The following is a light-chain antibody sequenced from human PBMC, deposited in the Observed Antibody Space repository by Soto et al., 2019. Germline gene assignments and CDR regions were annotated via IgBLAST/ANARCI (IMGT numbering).Light chain of an antibody. Sequence: DIQMTQSPSSLSASVGDRVTITCRASQSISNYLNWYQQKPGKAPKLLIYAASSLQSGVPSRFSGSGSGTDFTLATSSLQPEDFATYYFQQGYSGPRTFGQGTKVEVK. CDR3: QQGYSGPRT. CDR2: AAS. J-gene: IGKJ1*01. V-gene: IGKV1-39*01. CDR1: QSISNY.